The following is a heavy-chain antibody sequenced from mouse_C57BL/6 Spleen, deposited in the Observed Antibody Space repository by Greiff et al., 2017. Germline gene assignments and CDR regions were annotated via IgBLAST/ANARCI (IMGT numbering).Heavy chain of an antibody. Sequence: VQLKESGPGLVKPSQSLSLTCSVTGYSITSGYYWNWIRQFPGNKLEWMGYISYDGSNNYNPSLKNRISITRDTSKNQFFLKLNSVTTEDTATYYCARGDYDEDYAMDYWGQGTSVTVSS. CDR2: ISYDGSN. D-gene: IGHD2-4*01. J-gene: IGHJ4*01. V-gene: IGHV3-6*01. CDR1: GYSITSGYY. CDR3: ARGDYDEDYAMDY.